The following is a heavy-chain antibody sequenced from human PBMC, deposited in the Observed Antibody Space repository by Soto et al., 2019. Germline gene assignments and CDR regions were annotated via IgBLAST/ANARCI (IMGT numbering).Heavy chain of an antibody. Sequence: EAQLVESGGCLVKPGGSLRLSCAASGFTFKTYNMNWVRQAPGKGLEWVSSISSSSSYIYHADSVKGRFTISRDNANNSLYLQMNSLRAEDTAVYYCARDYDFWSGRGGMDVWGQGTTVTVSS. V-gene: IGHV3-21*01. D-gene: IGHD3-3*01. J-gene: IGHJ6*02. CDR2: ISSSSSYI. CDR3: ARDYDFWSGRGGMDV. CDR1: GFTFKTYN.